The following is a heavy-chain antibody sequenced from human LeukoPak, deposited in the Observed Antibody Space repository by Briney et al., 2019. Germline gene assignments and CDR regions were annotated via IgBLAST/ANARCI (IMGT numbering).Heavy chain of an antibody. D-gene: IGHD3-10*01. CDR2: IFYSGST. CDR3: ARDSGWFAY. CDR1: GGPVSSGSYY. Sequence: SETLSLTCTVSGGPVSSGSYYWSWIRQPPGKGLEWIGFIFYSGSTNYNPSLKSRLTVSVDTSKNQFSLKLSSVTAADTAVYYCARDSGWFAYWGQGTLVTVSS. V-gene: IGHV4-61*01. J-gene: IGHJ4*02.